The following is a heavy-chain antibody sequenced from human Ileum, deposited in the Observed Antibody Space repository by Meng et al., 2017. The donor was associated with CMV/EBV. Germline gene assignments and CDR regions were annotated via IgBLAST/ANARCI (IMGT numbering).Heavy chain of an antibody. J-gene: IGHJ4*02. CDR1: GFTFSYYW. Sequence: VQLVGSGGDLVQPWGSLRLSCAAPGFTFSYYWLHWVRQAPGKGLVWVSRINIDGSSTTYADSVKGRFTISRDNAKNTLYLQMNSLRADDTAVYYCARITNKDYYDYWGQGTLVTVSS. D-gene: IGHD3-22*01. CDR3: ARITNKDYYDY. CDR2: INIDGSST. V-gene: IGHV3-74*01.